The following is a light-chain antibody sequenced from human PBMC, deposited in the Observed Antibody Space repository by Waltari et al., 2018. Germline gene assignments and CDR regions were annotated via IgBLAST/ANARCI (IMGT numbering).Light chain of an antibody. CDR2: VNRDGSL. CDR3: QTGGHGTWV. CDR1: SGYSSNV. V-gene: IGLV4-69*01. J-gene: IGLJ3*02. Sequence: LVLTQSPSASASLGASVKLTCTLSSGYSSNVIAWLQQQPGKGPRYLMKVNRDGSLRKGDDIPDRFSSSKSGTGGQLTISSLQSEDEADYFCQTGGHGTWVFGGGTKLTVL.